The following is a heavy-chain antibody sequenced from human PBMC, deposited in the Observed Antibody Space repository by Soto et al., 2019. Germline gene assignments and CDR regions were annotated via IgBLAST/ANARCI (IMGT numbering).Heavy chain of an antibody. CDR1: CGSLSSSNW. V-gene: IGHV4-4*02. CDR3: VHHGGDPYYHDL. CDR2: IFYSGST. J-gene: IGHJ4*01. Sequence: SETLSLTCAVSCGSLSSSNWWSWVRQPPGKALEWLGEIFYSGSTKYNPSLNSRVTISADQSKNHLSLRLSSVTAADTAVYYCVHHGGDPYYHDLWGKGIVVTVSS. D-gene: IGHD4-17*01.